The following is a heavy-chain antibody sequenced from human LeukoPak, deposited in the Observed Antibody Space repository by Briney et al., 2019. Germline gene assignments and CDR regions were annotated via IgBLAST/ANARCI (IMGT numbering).Heavy chain of an antibody. CDR1: GFTFSSYG. Sequence: GGSLRLSCAASGFTFSSYGMHWVRQAPGKGLEWVAVISYDGSNKYYADSVKGRFTISRDNSKNTLYLQMNSLRAEDTAVYYCAKERTDLSDWDWGQGTLVIVSS. CDR3: AKERTDLSDWD. D-gene: IGHD2-21*02. CDR2: ISYDGSNK. V-gene: IGHV3-30*18. J-gene: IGHJ4*02.